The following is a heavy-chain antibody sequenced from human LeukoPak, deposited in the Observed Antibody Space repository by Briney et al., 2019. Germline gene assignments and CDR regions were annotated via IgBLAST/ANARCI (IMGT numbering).Heavy chain of an antibody. D-gene: IGHD5-12*01. CDR1: GGSISSYY. Sequence: SETLSLTCTVSGGSISSYYWSWIRQPPGKGLEWIGYIYYSGSTDYNPSLKSRVTISVDTSKNQFSLKLSSVTAADTAVYYCARRLRGYSGYDYYYYMDVCGKGTTVTVSS. J-gene: IGHJ6*03. CDR3: ARRLRGYSGYDYYYYMDV. V-gene: IGHV4-59*01. CDR2: IYYSGST.